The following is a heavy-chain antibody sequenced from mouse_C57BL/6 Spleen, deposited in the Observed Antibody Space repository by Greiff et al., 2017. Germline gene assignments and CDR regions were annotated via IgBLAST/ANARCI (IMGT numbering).Heavy chain of an antibody. V-gene: IGHV14-4*01. J-gene: IGHJ2*01. CDR1: GFNIKDDY. D-gene: IGHD4-1*01. CDR2: IDPENGDT. CDR3: TRGLGHYFDY. Sequence: EVMLVESGAELVRPGASVKLSCTASGFNIKDDYMHWVKQRPEQGLEWIGWIDPENGDTEYASKFQGKATITADTSSNTAYLQLSSLTSEDTAVYYCTRGLGHYFDYWGQGTTLTVSS.